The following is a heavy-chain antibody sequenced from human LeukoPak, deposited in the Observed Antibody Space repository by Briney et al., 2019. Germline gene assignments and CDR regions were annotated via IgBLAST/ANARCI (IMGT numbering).Heavy chain of an antibody. V-gene: IGHV1-69*01. CDR1: GGTFSNYM. Sequence: GSSVKVSCKASGGTFSNYMINWVRQAPGQGLEWMGGIIPILHTPNYAQKFQGRITITADESTSTAYMELSSLRFEDTAVYYCGRPRYCTGGDRHNSFDYWGQGTLVTVSS. CDR2: IIPILHTP. D-gene: IGHD2-8*02. CDR3: GRPRYCTGGDRHNSFDY. J-gene: IGHJ4*02.